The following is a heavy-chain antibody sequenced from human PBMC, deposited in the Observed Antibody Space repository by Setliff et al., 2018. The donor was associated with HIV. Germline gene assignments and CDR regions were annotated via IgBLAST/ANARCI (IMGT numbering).Heavy chain of an antibody. Sequence: SETLSLTCTVSGASITTDTYYWAWIRQSPGKGLEWIGTIFNSGSSYYNPSLESRVTISVDTSKNQFSLSLNSVTAADTAVYFCARGGAVSADFDSWGQGTLVTVSS. CDR3: ARGGAVSADFDS. CDR2: IFNSGSS. V-gene: IGHV4-39*07. J-gene: IGHJ5*01. D-gene: IGHD3-16*01. CDR1: GASITTDTYY.